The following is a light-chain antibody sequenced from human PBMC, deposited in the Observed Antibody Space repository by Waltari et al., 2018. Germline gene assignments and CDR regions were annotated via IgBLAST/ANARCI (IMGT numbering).Light chain of an antibody. CDR2: DAS. CDR1: QSVSRY. J-gene: IGKJ3*01. V-gene: IGKV3-11*01. CDR3: QRRGHWPPGAT. Sequence: EIVLTQSPATLSLSPGERATLSCRASQSVSRYLAWYQQKPGQAPRLLIYDASNRATGIPARFSGSGSGTDFNLTISSLEPEDFAVYYCQRRGHWPPGATFGPGTRVDIK.